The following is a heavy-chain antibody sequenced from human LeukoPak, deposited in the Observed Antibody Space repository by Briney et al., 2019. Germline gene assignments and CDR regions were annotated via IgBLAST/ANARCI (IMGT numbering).Heavy chain of an antibody. CDR1: GGSISSTGHY. J-gene: IGHJ6*02. D-gene: IGHD6-19*01. CDR2: MFYGENT. V-gene: IGHV4-39*01. Sequence: SETLSLTCTVSGGSISSTGHYWAWIRQPPGRGLEWIGSMFYGENTHYNPSLARRVTISADTSRNQFSLKLSSLTAADTAVYFCGRLGSNGWQYYPGLDVWAKGPRSPSP. CDR3: GRLGSNGWQYYPGLDV.